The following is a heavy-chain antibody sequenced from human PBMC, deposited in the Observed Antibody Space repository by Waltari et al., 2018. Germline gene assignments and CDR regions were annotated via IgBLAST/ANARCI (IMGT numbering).Heavy chain of an antibody. CDR1: GYTFTGYY. J-gene: IGHJ4*02. CDR3: ARLLRDYIWGSYSRDLDY. V-gene: IGHV1-2*06. Sequence: QVQLVQSGAEVKKPGASVKVSCKASGYTFTGYYMHWVRQAPGQGLEGMGRINPNSGGTNYAQKFQGRVTMTRDTSISTAYMELSRLRSDDTAVYYCARLLRDYIWGSYSRDLDYWGQGTLVTVSS. CDR2: INPNSGGT. D-gene: IGHD3-16*01.